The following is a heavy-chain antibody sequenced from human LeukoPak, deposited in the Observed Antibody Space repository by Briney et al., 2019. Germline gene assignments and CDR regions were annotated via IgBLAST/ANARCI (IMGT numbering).Heavy chain of an antibody. Sequence: PGRSLRLSCAASGFTFSSYAMHWVRQAPGKGLEWVAVISYDGSNKYYADSVKGRFTISRDNAKNTVYLQMNSLRAEDTAVYYCARSRGMPRIDDWGEGALVTVAS. CDR2: ISYDGSNK. CDR3: ARSRGMPRIDD. J-gene: IGHJ4*02. V-gene: IGHV3-30-3*01. D-gene: IGHD2/OR15-2a*01. CDR1: GFTFSSYA.